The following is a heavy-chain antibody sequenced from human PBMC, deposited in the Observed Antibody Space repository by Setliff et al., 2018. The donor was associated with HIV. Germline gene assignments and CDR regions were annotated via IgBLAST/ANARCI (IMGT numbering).Heavy chain of an antibody. CDR2: ISSSGST. CDR3: ATSPAGEILGSRPFYFDY. Sequence: PSETLSLTCTVSGASICSGLYYWNWIRQPAGKGLEWIGRISSSGSTTYSPSLKSRVTISVDTSKNQFSLNLRSVTAADTAVYYCATSPAGEILGSRPFYFDYWGQGTLVTVSS. D-gene: IGHD3-10*01. CDR1: GASICSGLYY. J-gene: IGHJ4*02. V-gene: IGHV4-61*02.